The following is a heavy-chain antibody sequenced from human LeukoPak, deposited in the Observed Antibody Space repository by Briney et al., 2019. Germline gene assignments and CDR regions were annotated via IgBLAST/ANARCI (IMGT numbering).Heavy chain of an antibody. V-gene: IGHV5-51*01. D-gene: IGHD6-13*01. J-gene: IGHJ6*02. CDR2: IYPGDSDT. Sequence: KVSCKGSGYTFTSYWIGWVRQIPGKGLEWMGIIYPGDSDTRYSPSFQGQVTISADKSISTAYLQWSSLKASDTAMYYCARQAGYGAAAGTGSHMDVWGQGTTVTVSS. CDR3: ARQAGYGAAAGTGSHMDV. CDR1: GYTFTSYW.